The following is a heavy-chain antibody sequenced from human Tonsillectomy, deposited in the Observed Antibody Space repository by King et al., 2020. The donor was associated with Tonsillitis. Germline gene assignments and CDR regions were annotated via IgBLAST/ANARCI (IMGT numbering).Heavy chain of an antibody. CDR3: FRRSNWGNYWYFEL. J-gene: IGHJ2*01. CDR2: IYHSGST. D-gene: IGHD7-27*01. CDR1: GGSISSGNYY. V-gene: IGHV4-30-4*01. Sequence: QLQESGPGLVKPSQTLSLTCTVSGGSISSGNYYWTWIRQPPGKSLEWIVHIYHSGSTSYSPSHKSRVTISIDTSKNPVSLKLSSVTAADAAVYFCFRRSNWGNYWYFELWGHGPLVTVSS.